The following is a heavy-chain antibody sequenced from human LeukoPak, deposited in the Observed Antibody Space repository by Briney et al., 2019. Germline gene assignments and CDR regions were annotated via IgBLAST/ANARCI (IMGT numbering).Heavy chain of an antibody. D-gene: IGHD7-27*01. V-gene: IGHV3-23*01. Sequence: GGSLRLSCAASGFTFSTYGMNWVRQAPGKGLEWVSGISPSGDITYYADSVMGRFSTSRDNPKSTVSLQMSSPRAEDTALYYCVRDLHWGGFDVWGQGTMVTVSS. CDR2: ISPSGDIT. CDR1: GFTFSTYG. J-gene: IGHJ3*01. CDR3: VRDLHWGGFDV.